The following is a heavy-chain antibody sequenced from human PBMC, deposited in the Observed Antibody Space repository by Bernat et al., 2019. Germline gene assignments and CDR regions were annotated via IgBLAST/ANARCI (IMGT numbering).Heavy chain of an antibody. J-gene: IGHJ4*02. CDR1: GFTFGDYR. V-gene: IGHV3-20*04. D-gene: IGHD4-17*01. CDR2: LNWNGGST. Sequence: EVQLVESGGGVVRPGGSLRLSCAASGFTFGDYRMSWVRQAPGKGLEWVAGLNWNGGSTVYADSVKGPFTISRDNAKNSLYLQMNSMRAEDTALYYCERGSYYGGNLSHLWGQGTMVTVSS. CDR3: ERGSYYGGNLSHL.